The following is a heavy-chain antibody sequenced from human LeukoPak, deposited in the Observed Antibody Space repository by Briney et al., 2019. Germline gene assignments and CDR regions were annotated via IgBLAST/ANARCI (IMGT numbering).Heavy chain of an antibody. CDR1: GGSVSSSSYY. V-gene: IGHV4-39*07. CDR2: ISYSGST. Sequence: PSETLSLTCTVSGGSVSSSSYYWGWVRQSPGKGLEWIGSISYSGSTYYNPSLKSRVTISVDTSKNQFSLKLSSVTAADTAVYYCASSNPHWFDPWGQGTLVTVSS. CDR3: ASSNPHWFDP. J-gene: IGHJ5*02.